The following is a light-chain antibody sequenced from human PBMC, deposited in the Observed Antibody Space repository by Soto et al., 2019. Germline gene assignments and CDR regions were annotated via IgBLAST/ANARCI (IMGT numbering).Light chain of an antibody. V-gene: IGKV1-9*01. CDR1: QGIANF. Sequence: IQLTQSHSSLSASVGDRVTISCRASQGIANFLAWYQQKPGKAPKLLISGASPFQSGGPSRFSGGGSGTDFTLTISSLQPEDFATYCCHQPNSVTIPFGPGTKGDIK. CDR2: GAS. J-gene: IGKJ3*01. CDR3: HQPNSVTIP.